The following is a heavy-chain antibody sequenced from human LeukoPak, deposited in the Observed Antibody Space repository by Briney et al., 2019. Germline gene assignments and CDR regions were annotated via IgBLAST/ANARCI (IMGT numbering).Heavy chain of an antibody. CDR3: ARSGDSSGYHY. D-gene: IGHD3-22*01. J-gene: IGHJ4*02. CDR2: IYYSGST. V-gene: IGHV4-59*01. Sequence: SETLSLTCTVSGGSISSYYWSWIRQPPGKGLEWIGYIYYSGSTNYNPSLKSRVTISVDTSKNQFSLKLSSVTAADTAVYYCARSGDSSGYHYWGQGTLVTVSS. CDR1: GGSISSYY.